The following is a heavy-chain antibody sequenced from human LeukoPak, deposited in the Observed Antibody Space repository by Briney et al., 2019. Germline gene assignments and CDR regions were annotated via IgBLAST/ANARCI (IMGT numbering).Heavy chain of an antibody. CDR1: GFTFSSYW. CDR2: IKQDGSEK. D-gene: IGHD3-10*01. J-gene: IGHJ5*02. CDR3: ARDGWFGDYNWFDP. Sequence: PGGSLRLSCAASGFTFSSYWMSWVRQAPGKGLEWVANIKQDGSEKYYVDSVKGRFTISRDNAKNSLYLQVNSLRAEDTAMYYCARDGWFGDYNWFDPWGQGTLVTVSS. V-gene: IGHV3-7*01.